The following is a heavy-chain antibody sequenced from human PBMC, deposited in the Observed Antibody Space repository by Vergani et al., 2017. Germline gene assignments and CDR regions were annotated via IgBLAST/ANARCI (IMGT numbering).Heavy chain of an antibody. J-gene: IGHJ4*02. CDR2: INPNSGGT. CDR3: ARGEGEDIVVVPAADLFDY. D-gene: IGHD2-2*01. Sequence: QVQLVQSGAEVKKPGASVKVSCKASGYTFTGYYMHWVRQAPGQGLEWMGWINPNSGGTNYAQKFQGRVTMTRDTSISTAYMELSRLRSDATAVYYCARGEGEDIVVVPAADLFDYWGQGTLVTVSS. CDR1: GYTFTGYY. V-gene: IGHV1-2*02.